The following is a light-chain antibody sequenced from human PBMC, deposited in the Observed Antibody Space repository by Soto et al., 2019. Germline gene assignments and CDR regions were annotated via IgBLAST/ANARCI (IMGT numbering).Light chain of an antibody. J-gene: IGKJ5*01. CDR1: QSVLYSSNNKNY. V-gene: IGKV4-1*01. CDR2: WAS. CDR3: QQLDSYPIT. Sequence: DIVMTQSPDSLAVSLGERATINCKSRQSVLYSSNNKNYLAWYQQKPGQPPKLLIYWASTRASGVPDRVSGSGSGTDFTLTISSLQPEEFATDYCQQLDSYPITFGQGTRLEIK.